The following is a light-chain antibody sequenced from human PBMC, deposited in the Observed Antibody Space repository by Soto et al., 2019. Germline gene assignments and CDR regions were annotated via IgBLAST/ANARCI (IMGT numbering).Light chain of an antibody. CDR1: QSVSSSY. CDR2: GAS. J-gene: IGKJ3*01. Sequence: EIVLTQSPGTLSLSPGERATLSCRASQSVSSSYLAWYQQKPGQAPRLLIYGASSRATGIPDRFSSSGSGTDFTLTISRLEPEDFAVYYCQQYGSSPGGTFGPGTKVDIK. CDR3: QQYGSSPGGT. V-gene: IGKV3-20*01.